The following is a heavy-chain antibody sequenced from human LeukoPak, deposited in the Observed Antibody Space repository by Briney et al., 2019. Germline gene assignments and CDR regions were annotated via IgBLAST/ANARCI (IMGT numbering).Heavy chain of an antibody. CDR2: IKQDGSEK. CDR1: GFTFSSYW. J-gene: IGHJ6*03. Sequence: PGGSLRLSCAASGFTFSSYWMSWVRQAPGKGLEWVANIKQDGSEKYYVDSVRGRFTISRDNAKNSLSLQMNSLRAEDTAVYYCARDRLLEDRDYHYYYYMDVWGIGTTVTVSS. CDR3: ARDRLLEDRDYHYYYYMDV. D-gene: IGHD1-1*01. V-gene: IGHV3-7*01.